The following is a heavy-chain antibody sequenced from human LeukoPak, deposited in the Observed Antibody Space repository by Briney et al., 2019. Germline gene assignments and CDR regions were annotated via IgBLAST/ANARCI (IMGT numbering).Heavy chain of an antibody. J-gene: IGHJ5*02. V-gene: IGHV4-39*01. D-gene: IGHD3-22*01. CDR2: IYYSGST. CDR1: GVSISSSNSY. Sequence: SETLSLTCTVSGVSISSSNSYWGWIRQPPGKGLEWIGSIYYSGSTYYNPSLKSRVTISVDTSKNQFSLKLSSVTAADTAVDYCARLRITMIVVADWFDPWGQGTLVTVSS. CDR3: ARLRITMIVVADWFDP.